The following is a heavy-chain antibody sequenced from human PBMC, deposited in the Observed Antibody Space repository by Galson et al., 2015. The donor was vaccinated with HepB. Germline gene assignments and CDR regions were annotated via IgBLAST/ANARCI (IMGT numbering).Heavy chain of an antibody. D-gene: IGHD2-2*01. CDR1: GVNVRTIR. Sequence: PLILACAASGVNVRTIRRIGVRQAPRKGLEWVSSGNQDDSRASVDSWNGRLTISPGNADNSLYLQMKSLRAKDSAVYYCARDRNFGVPAAAHWFDPWGQGTLVTVSS. J-gene: IGHJ5*02. CDR3: ARDRNFGVPAAAHWFDP. CDR2: GNQDDSRA. V-gene: IGHV3-7*01.